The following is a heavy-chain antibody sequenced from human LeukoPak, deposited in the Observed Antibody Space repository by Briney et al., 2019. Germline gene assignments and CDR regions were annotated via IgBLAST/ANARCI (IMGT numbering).Heavy chain of an antibody. CDR1: GFTFSSYA. J-gene: IGHJ5*02. CDR3: ARGMGYSRHWFDP. V-gene: IGHV4-34*01. Sequence: GSLRLSCAASGFTFSSYAMSWVRQAPGKGLEWIGEINHSGSTKYNPSLKSRVTISVDTSKNQFSLKLSSVTAADTAVYYCARGMGYSRHWFDPWGQGTLVTVSP. CDR2: INHSGST. D-gene: IGHD5-12*01.